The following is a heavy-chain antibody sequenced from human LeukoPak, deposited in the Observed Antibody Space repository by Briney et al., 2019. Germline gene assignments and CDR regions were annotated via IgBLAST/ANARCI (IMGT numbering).Heavy chain of an antibody. CDR3: AREKYYYDSSGYRAPSHFDY. CDR2: IRDARSNK. Sequence: QALVSLRLSCAASGFTFSSYGMHWVPQVPGKGLEWVAVIRDARSNKYYADSVKGRFTISRDNSKNTLYLQMNSLRAEDTAVYYCAREKYYYDSSGYRAPSHFDYWGQGTLVTVSS. J-gene: IGHJ4*02. D-gene: IGHD3-22*01. V-gene: IGHV3-33*01. CDR1: GFTFSSYG.